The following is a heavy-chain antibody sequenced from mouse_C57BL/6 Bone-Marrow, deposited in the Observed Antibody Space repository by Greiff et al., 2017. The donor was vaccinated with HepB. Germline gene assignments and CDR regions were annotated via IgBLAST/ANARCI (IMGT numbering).Heavy chain of an antibody. Sequence: EVQLQQSGPELVKPGASVKISCKASGYTFTDYYMNWVKQSHGKSLEWIGDINPNNGGTSYNQKFKGKATLTVDKSSSTAYMELRSLTSEDSAVYYCARYYGIPDYWGQGTTLTVSS. CDR2: INPNNGGT. V-gene: IGHV1-26*01. J-gene: IGHJ2*01. CDR1: GYTFTDYY. CDR3: ARYYGIPDY. D-gene: IGHD2-1*01.